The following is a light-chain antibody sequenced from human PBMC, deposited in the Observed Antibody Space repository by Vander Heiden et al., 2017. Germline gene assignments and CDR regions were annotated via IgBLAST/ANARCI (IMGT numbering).Light chain of an antibody. V-gene: IGKV1-39*01. CDR3: QQCDTSPYT. Sequence: DIQMTQSPSSLSASLGDRVTITCRASQSIRTSLNWYQQRPGEAPKFLIYGAYTLQGGVPSRFSGSASGTDFNFTIDSLQPEDSATYYCQQCDTSPYTFGQGTKMQI. CDR2: GAY. J-gene: IGKJ2*01. CDR1: QSIRTS.